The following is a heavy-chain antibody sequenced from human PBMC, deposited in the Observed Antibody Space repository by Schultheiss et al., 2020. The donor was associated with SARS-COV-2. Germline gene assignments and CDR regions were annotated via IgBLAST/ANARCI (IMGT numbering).Heavy chain of an antibody. CDR1: GGSISSYY. D-gene: IGHD3-22*01. V-gene: IGHV4-59*12. Sequence: SETLSLTCTVSGGSISSYYWSWIRQPPGKGLEWIGYIYYSGSTNYNPSLKSRVTISVDTSKNQFSLKLSSVTAADTAVYYCAQSSGYYVLDYWGQGTLVTVSS. J-gene: IGHJ4*02. CDR2: IYYSGST. CDR3: AQSSGYYVLDY.